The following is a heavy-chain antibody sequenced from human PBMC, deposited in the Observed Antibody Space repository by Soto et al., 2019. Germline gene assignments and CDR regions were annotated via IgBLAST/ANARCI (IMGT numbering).Heavy chain of an antibody. CDR2: INPKSGGT. J-gene: IGHJ4*02. CDR1: GDTFTANY. Sequence: QVQLLQSGAEVKKPGASVKVSCKASGDTFTANYIHWVRQAPGQGFEWMGWINPKSGGTKYPQKFQGRVTMGGDTSLGTVYMTLTRLTSDDTAVYYCARDLAKGGGSAAIDYWGQGPLVTVSS. D-gene: IGHD1-26*01. CDR3: ARDLAKGGGSAAIDY. V-gene: IGHV1-2*02.